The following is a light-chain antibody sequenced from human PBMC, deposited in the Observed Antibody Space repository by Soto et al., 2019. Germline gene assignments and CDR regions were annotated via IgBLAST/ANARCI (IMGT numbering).Light chain of an antibody. Sequence: QSALTQPASVSGSPGQSITISCTGTSSDVGGYNYVCWYQQHPGKAPKLIIYDVTNRPSGVSNRFFGSKSGNTASLSISGLQAEDEADYYCSSYTSSSTVVFGGGTQLTVL. CDR3: SSYTSSSTVV. CDR2: DVT. V-gene: IGLV2-14*01. CDR1: SSDVGGYNY. J-gene: IGLJ2*01.